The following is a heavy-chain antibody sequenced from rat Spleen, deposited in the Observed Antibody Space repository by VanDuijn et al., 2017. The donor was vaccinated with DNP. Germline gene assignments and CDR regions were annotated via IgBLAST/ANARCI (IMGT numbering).Heavy chain of an antibody. D-gene: IGHD1-12*02. CDR2: ISPGGGTT. CDR1: GFTFSNYG. CDR3: ATRDYYYDG. J-gene: IGHJ2*01. V-gene: IGHV5-19*01. Sequence: EVQLVESGGGLVQPGRSLKLSCAASGFTFSNYGMHWIRPAPTKGLEWVASISPGGGTTYYRDSVKGRFTISRYNAKSTLYLQMDSLRSEDTAPYYCATRDYYYDGWGQGVMVTVSS.